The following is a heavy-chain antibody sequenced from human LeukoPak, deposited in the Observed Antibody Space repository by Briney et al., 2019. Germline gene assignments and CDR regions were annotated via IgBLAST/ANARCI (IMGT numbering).Heavy chain of an antibody. J-gene: IGHJ4*02. Sequence: GGSLRLSCAASGFTVSSNYMSWVRQAPGKGLEWVSVIYSGSSTSYADSVKGRFTISRDNAKNTLYLQMNSLRAEDTAVYYCARQRGYSYGQLDYWGQGTLVTVSS. CDR3: ARQRGYSYGQLDY. CDR1: GFTVSSNY. CDR2: IYSGSST. V-gene: IGHV3-66*04. D-gene: IGHD5-18*01.